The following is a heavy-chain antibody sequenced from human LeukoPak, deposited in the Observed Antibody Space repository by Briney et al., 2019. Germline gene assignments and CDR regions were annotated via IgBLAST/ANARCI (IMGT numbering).Heavy chain of an antibody. CDR3: ARQNDFRLDY. CDR2: IYPGDSDT. J-gene: IGHJ4*02. V-gene: IGHV5-51*01. Sequence: GESLKISCKGSGYTFSSYWIGWGRQMPGKGLGWMGIIYPGDSDTRYSPSLQGQVTISVDTSIGTAYLQWSSLKASDTAIYYCARQNDFRLDYWGQGTLVTVSS. CDR1: GYTFSSYW. D-gene: IGHD3-3*01.